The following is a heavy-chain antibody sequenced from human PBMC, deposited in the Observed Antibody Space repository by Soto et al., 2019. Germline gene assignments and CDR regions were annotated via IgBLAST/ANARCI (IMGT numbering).Heavy chain of an antibody. Sequence: GGSLRLSCAASGFTFSSYAMHWVRQAPGKGLEWVAVISYDGSNKYYADSVKGRFTISRDNSKNTLYLQMNSLRAEDTAVYYCAREKRTTVGAYYYYYGMDVWGQGTTVTVSS. CDR3: AREKRTTVGAYYYYYGMDV. V-gene: IGHV3-30-3*01. J-gene: IGHJ6*02. D-gene: IGHD4-17*01. CDR1: GFTFSSYA. CDR2: ISYDGSNK.